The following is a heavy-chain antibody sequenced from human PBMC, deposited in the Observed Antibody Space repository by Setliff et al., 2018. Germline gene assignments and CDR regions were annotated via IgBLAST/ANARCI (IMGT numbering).Heavy chain of an antibody. Sequence: GGSLRLSCTTSGFTFSSYEVNWVRQAPGKGLEWVSYISSSGTTKHYADSVKGRFTISKDNAKNSLYLQMNNLRAEDTALYFCARDASGSYGTEYFQHWGQGTLVTVSS. V-gene: IGHV3-48*03. CDR2: ISSSGTTK. J-gene: IGHJ1*01. D-gene: IGHD1-26*01. CDR1: GFTFSSYE. CDR3: ARDASGSYGTEYFQH.